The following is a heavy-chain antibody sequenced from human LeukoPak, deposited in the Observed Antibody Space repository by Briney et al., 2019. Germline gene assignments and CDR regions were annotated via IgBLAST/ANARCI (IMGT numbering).Heavy chain of an antibody. CDR2: IYHSGIT. J-gene: IGHJ4*02. Sequence: SETLSLTCTVSGYSISNGYYWGWIRQPPGKGLEWIGNIYHSGITFYNPSLKSRVTISVDTSKNQFSLKLNSVIAADTAVYYCARVRYFDSTGYYYDFDYWGQGTLVTVSS. CDR3: ARVRYFDSTGYYYDFDY. D-gene: IGHD3-22*01. CDR1: GYSISNGYY. V-gene: IGHV4-38-2*02.